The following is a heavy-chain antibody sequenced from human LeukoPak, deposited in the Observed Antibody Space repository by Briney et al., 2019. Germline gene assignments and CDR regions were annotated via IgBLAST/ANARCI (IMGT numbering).Heavy chain of an antibody. J-gene: IGHJ3*02. CDR2: MNPKSGNT. Sequence: ASVKVSCKASGYTFTSYDINWVRQATGQGLEWMGWMNPKSGNTGYAQKFQGRVTMTRNTSISTAYMELSSLRSEDTAVYYCAREYAGTTNAFDIWGQGTMVTVSS. CDR3: AREYAGTTNAFDI. V-gene: IGHV1-8*01. CDR1: GYTFTSYD. D-gene: IGHD1-1*01.